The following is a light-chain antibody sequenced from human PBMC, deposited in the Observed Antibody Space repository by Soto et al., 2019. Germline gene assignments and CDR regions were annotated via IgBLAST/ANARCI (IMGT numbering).Light chain of an antibody. J-gene: IGKJ5*01. CDR2: DAS. Sequence: EIVWTQSPATLSLSPRVRATLSCRASQSVSSYLACYQQKPGQAPWLLIDDASNRATCIPAMFSGSGSGTEYTLPISSLQPEDLAVYYCHQRSNWPRITFGQGTRLESK. CDR1: QSVSSY. CDR3: HQRSNWPRIT. V-gene: IGKV3-11*01.